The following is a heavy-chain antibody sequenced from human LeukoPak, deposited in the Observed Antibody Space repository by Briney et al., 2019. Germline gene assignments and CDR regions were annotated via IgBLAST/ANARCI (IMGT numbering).Heavy chain of an antibody. CDR1: GYTFTSYD. Sequence: ASVKVSCKASGYTFTSYDINWMRQATGQGLEWMGWMNPNSGNTGYAQKFQGRVTMTRNTSISTAYMELSSLRSEDTAVYYCAGVKRYYYDSSGYYYFDYWGQGTLVTVSS. D-gene: IGHD3-22*01. V-gene: IGHV1-8*01. J-gene: IGHJ4*02. CDR3: AGVKRYYYDSSGYYYFDY. CDR2: MNPNSGNT.